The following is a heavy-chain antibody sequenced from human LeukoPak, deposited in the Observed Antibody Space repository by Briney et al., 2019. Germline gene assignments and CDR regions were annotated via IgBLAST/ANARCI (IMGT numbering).Heavy chain of an antibody. CDR2: IYSGGST. Sequence: GGSLRLSCAASGFTVSSNYMSWVRQAPGKGLEWVSVIYSGGSTYYADSVKGRFTISRDNSKNTLYLQMNSLRAEDTAVYYCARVGTGYDYDYCGMDVWGQGTTVTVSS. V-gene: IGHV3-66*02. J-gene: IGHJ6*02. CDR1: GFTVSSNY. D-gene: IGHD5-12*01. CDR3: ARVGTGYDYDYCGMDV.